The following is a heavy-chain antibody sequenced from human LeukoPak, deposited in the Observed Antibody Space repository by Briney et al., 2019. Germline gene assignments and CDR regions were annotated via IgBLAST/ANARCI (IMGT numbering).Heavy chain of an antibody. CDR2: IWYDGSNI. J-gene: IGHJ4*02. CDR3: ARARNDYDSNGFSLLDY. V-gene: IGHV3-33*01. D-gene: IGHD3-22*01. Sequence: SGGSLRLSCAASGISFSSHGMHWVRQAPGKGLEWVAVIWYDGSNIYYTDSVKGRFTISRDNSKNTLYPQMNSLRAEDTALYYCARARNDYDSNGFSLLDYWGQGTLVTVSS. CDR1: GISFSSHG.